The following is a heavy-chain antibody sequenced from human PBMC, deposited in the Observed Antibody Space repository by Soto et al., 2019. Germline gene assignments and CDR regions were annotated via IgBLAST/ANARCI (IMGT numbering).Heavy chain of an antibody. Sequence: PSETLSLTCAVYGGSFSGYYWSWIRQPPGKGLEWIGEISHSGSTNYNPSLKSRVTISVDTSKNQFSLKLSSVTAADTAVYYCARGRLAAAGQHYGMDVWGQGTTVTVSS. CDR1: GGSFSGYY. V-gene: IGHV4-34*01. J-gene: IGHJ6*02. D-gene: IGHD6-13*01. CDR3: ARGRLAAAGQHYGMDV. CDR2: ISHSGST.